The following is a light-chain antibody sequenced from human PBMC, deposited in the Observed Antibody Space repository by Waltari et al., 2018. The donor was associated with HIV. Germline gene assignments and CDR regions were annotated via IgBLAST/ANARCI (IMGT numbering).Light chain of an antibody. CDR2: EVN. CDR3: SSYAGNNNYV. J-gene: IGLJ1*01. CDR1: SRDIGTYTY. Sequence: QPALTQPPSASGSPGQSVTISCTGTSRDIGTYTYVSWYQQHPGSAPNLLIYEVNKRPSGVPVRLSVSKSANTASLTVSGLQVADEADYYCSSYAGNNNYVFGTGTRVTVL. V-gene: IGLV2-8*01.